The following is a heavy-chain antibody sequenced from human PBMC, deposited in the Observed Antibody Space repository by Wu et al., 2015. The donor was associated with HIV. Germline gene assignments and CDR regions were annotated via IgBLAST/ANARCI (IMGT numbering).Heavy chain of an antibody. D-gene: IGHD6-19*01. CDR2: MNPKTGNT. J-gene: IGHJ4*02. V-gene: IGHV1-8*01. Sequence: QVQLVQSGAEVKMPGASVKVSCKASGYTFTSYDINWVRQATGQGLEWMGWMNPKTGNTGYAQKFQGRVTMTRDNSISSAYMELSSLRSEDTAIYYCARQRAYSSGWYIYDYWGQGTLVTVSS. CDR1: GYTFTSYD. CDR3: ARQRAYSSGWYIYDY.